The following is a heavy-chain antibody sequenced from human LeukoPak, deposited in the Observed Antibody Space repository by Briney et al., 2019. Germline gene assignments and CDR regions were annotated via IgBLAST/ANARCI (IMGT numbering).Heavy chain of an antibody. J-gene: IGHJ5*02. CDR1: GGSISSYY. V-gene: IGHV4-59*01. Sequence: TSETLSLTCTVSGGSISSYYWSWIRQPPGKGLEWIGYIYYSGSTNYNPSLKSRVTISVDTSKNQFSLKLSSVTAADTAVYYCARDRGYYDSSGYFDPWGQGTLVTVSS. CDR3: ARDRGYYDSSGYFDP. CDR2: IYYSGST. D-gene: IGHD3-22*01.